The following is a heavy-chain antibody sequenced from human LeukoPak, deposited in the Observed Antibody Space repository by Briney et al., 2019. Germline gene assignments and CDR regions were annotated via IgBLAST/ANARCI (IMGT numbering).Heavy chain of an antibody. CDR1: GGSISSYY. V-gene: IGHV4-4*07. CDR2: IYTSGST. J-gene: IGHJ4*02. CDR3: ASVGYIYGYSYFDY. D-gene: IGHD5-18*01. Sequence: SETLSLTCTVSGGSISSYYWSWIRQPAGKGLEWIGRIYTSGSTNYNPSLKSRVTISVDTSKNQFSLKLSSVTAADTAVYYYASVGYIYGYSYFDYWGQGTLVTVSS.